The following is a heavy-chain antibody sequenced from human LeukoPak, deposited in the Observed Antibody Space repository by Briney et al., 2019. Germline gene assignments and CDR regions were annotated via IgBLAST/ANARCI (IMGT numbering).Heavy chain of an antibody. J-gene: IGHJ3*02. CDR1: GFTFSSYS. Sequence: PGGSLRLSCAASGFTFSSYSMNWVRQAPGKGLEWVSSISSCSSYIYYADSVKGRFTISRDNAKNSLYLQMNSLRAEDTAVYYCARSIVDTAMDADAFDIWGQGTMVTVSS. CDR3: ARSIVDTAMDADAFDI. V-gene: IGHV3-21*01. D-gene: IGHD5-18*01. CDR2: ISSCSSYI.